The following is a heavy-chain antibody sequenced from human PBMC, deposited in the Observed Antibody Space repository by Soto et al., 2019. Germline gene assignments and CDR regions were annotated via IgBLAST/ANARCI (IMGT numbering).Heavy chain of an antibody. CDR2: ISGSGGGT. CDR3: AKVGTYDFWSGYDSAFDI. V-gene: IGHV3-23*01. CDR1: GFTFSNYA. D-gene: IGHD3-3*01. J-gene: IGHJ3*02. Sequence: EVLLLESGGGLVQPGGSLRLSCAASGFTFSNYAMSWVRQAPGKGLEWVSGISGSGGGTDYADSVKGRFTISRDNSKNTLYLQMNSLRAEDPAVYYCAKVGTYDFWSGYDSAFDIWGQGTMVTVSS.